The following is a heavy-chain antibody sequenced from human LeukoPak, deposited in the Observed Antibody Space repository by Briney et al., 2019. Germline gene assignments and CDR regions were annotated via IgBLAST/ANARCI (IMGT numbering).Heavy chain of an antibody. V-gene: IGHV1-18*01. CDR2: ISAYNGNT. CDR1: GYTFTSYG. J-gene: IGHJ6*03. D-gene: IGHD3-3*01. Sequence: GASVKVSCKASGYTFTSYGISWVRQAPGQGLEWMGWISAYNGNTNYAQKLQGRVTMTTDTSTSTAYMELRSLRSDDTAVYYCARGITIFGVVIPPTYYYYMDVWGKGTTVTVSS. CDR3: ARGITIFGVVIPPTYYYYMDV.